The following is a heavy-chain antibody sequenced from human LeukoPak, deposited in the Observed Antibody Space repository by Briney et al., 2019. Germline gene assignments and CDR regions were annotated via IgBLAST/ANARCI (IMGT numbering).Heavy chain of an antibody. CDR2: MNPNSGNT. D-gene: IGHD4-23*01. CDR3: ARGRTTVVTRVFGY. CDR1: GYTFTSYD. Sequence: ASVKVSCMASGYTFTSYDINWVRQATGQGLEWTGWMNPNSGNTGYAQKFQGRVTMTRNISISTAYMELSSLRSGGTAVYYCARGRTTVVTRVFGYWGQGTLVTVSS. V-gene: IGHV1-8*01. J-gene: IGHJ4*02.